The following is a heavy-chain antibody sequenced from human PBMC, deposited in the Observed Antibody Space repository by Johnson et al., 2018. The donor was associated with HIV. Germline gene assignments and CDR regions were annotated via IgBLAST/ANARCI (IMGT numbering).Heavy chain of an antibody. CDR2: IRYDGSNK. V-gene: IGHV3-30*02. CDR3: ARVVLVRLAVAGPSRDAFDI. D-gene: IGHD6-19*01. Sequence: QVQLVESGGVVAQPGGSLRLSCVASGFTFDDYAMHWVRQAPGKGLEWVAFIRYDGSNKYYADSVKGRFTISRDNAKNSLYLQMNSLRAEDTALYYCARVVLVRLAVAGPSRDAFDIWGQGTMVTVSS. CDR1: GFTFDDYA. J-gene: IGHJ3*02.